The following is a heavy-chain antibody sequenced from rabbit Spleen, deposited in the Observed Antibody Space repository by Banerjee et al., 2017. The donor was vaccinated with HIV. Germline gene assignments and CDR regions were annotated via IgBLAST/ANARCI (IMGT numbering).Heavy chain of an antibody. J-gene: IGHJ6*01. Sequence: QQQLVESGGDLVKPEGSLTLTCTASGFSFSSGYWICWVRQAPGKGLEWIACIGGGDNGSIGYASWAKGRFTISKTSSTTVTLQITSLTAADTATYFCARTASGGRNDFAEYNLWGPGTLVTVS. D-gene: IGHD2-1*01. CDR2: IGGGDNGSI. V-gene: IGHV1S45*01. CDR3: ARTASGGRNDFAEYNL. CDR1: GFSFSSGYW.